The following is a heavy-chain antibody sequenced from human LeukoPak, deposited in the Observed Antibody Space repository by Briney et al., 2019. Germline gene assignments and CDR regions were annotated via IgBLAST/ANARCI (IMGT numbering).Heavy chain of an antibody. Sequence: ASVKVSCKASGYTFTGYYMHWVRQAPGQGLEWMGWINPNSGGTNYAQKFQGRVTITADESTSTAYMELSGLRSEDTAVYYCARDRGSSGWYYDPWGQGTLVTVSS. J-gene: IGHJ5*02. CDR1: GYTFTGYY. CDR3: ARDRGSSGWYYDP. D-gene: IGHD6-19*01. CDR2: INPNSGGT. V-gene: IGHV1-2*02.